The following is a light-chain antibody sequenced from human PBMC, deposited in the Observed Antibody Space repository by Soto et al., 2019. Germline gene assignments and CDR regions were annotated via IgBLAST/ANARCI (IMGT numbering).Light chain of an antibody. Sequence: EIVLPQSPATLSVSPGERATLSCRASQSVSSNFAWYQQKPGQAPRLLIYGASTRATGIPARFSGSGSGTEFTLTISSLQSEDFAVYHCQQYNNWPAITFGQGTRMAIK. V-gene: IGKV3D-15*01. CDR1: QSVSSN. CDR3: QQYNNWPAIT. CDR2: GAS. J-gene: IGKJ5*01.